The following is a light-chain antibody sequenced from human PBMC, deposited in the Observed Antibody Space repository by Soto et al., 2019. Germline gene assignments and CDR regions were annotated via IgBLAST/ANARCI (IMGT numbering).Light chain of an antibody. CDR3: CSYTTSNTRQIV. CDR1: SHYVGGYKY. J-gene: IGLJ1*01. Sequence: QSVLTQPASVSGAPGQSIPIFCPGTSHYVGGYKYVSWYQQHPGKAPKFVIYDVSNRPSGVSNRFSGSKSGNTASLTISGLQAEDEADYYCCSYTTSNTRQIVFGTGTKVTVL. CDR2: DVS. V-gene: IGLV2-14*01.